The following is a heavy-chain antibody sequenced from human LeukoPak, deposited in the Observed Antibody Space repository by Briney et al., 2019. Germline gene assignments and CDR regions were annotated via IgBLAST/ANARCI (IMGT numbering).Heavy chain of an antibody. CDR2: IHYTGAT. J-gene: IGHJ4*02. D-gene: IGHD3-9*01. Sequence: SETLSLTCAVYGGTITGYYWSWIRQTPGRGLEWVGEIHYTGATSYNPSLKSRATISTDTSKNQFSLRRSSVTAADTAVYYCARGKILTGYCFDFWGQGALVTVSS. CDR3: ARGKILTGYCFDF. V-gene: IGHV4-34*01. CDR1: GGTITGYY.